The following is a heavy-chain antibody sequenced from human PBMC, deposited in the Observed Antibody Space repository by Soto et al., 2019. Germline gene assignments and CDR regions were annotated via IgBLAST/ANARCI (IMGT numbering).Heavy chain of an antibody. CDR3: SRCLPRITMVRGVIRIPKYNWFDP. D-gene: IGHD3-10*01. Sequence: QVQLQQWGAGLLKPSETLSLTCAVYGGSFSGYYWSWIRQPPGKGLEWIGEINHSGSTNYNPSLKCLVNISVDTAKNQFSLKLSSVTAADTAVYYCSRCLPRITMVRGVIRIPKYNWFDPWGQGTLVTVSS. V-gene: IGHV4-34*01. J-gene: IGHJ5*02. CDR2: INHSGST. CDR1: GGSFSGYY.